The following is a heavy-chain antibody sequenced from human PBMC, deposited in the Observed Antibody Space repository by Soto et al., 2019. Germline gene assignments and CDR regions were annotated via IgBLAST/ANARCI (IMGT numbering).Heavy chain of an antibody. CDR3: ARGLPGYCSSTSCYHEYFQH. V-gene: IGHV3-13*01. CDR1: GFTFSSYD. CDR2: IGTAGDT. Sequence: EVQLVESGGGLVQPGGSLRLSCAASGFTFSSYDMHWVRQATGKGLEWVSAIGTAGDTYYPGSVKGRFTISRENAKNSLYLQMNSLRAEDTAVYYCARGLPGYCSSTSCYHEYFQHWGQGTLVTVSS. J-gene: IGHJ1*01. D-gene: IGHD2-2*01.